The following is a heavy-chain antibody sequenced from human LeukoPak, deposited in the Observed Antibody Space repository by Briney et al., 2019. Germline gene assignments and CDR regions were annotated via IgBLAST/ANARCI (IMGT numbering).Heavy chain of an antibody. CDR1: GGSISSGGYY. Sequence: SETLSLTCTVSGGSISSGGYYWSWIRQHPGKGLEWIGYISYSGGTYYNPSLKSRVSISLDTSKSQFSLKMSSVTAADTAVYYCASTSKYIGSGRDDSFDIWGQGTMVTVSS. V-gene: IGHV4-30-4*08. CDR3: ASTSKYIGSGRDDSFDI. J-gene: IGHJ3*02. CDR2: ISYSGGT. D-gene: IGHD3-10*01.